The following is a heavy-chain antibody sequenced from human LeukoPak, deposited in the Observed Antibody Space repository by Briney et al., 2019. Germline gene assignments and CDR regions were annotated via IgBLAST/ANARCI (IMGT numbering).Heavy chain of an antibody. D-gene: IGHD2-15*01. CDR3: ARDLPIVVVVAATGVVFDY. Sequence: ASVKDSCKASGYTFTGYYMHWVRQAPGQGLEWMGWINPNSGGTNYAQKFQGRVTMTRDTSISTAYMELSRLRSDDTAVYYCARDLPIVVVVAATGVVFDYWGQGTLVTVSS. J-gene: IGHJ4*02. CDR1: GYTFTGYY. CDR2: INPNSGGT. V-gene: IGHV1-2*02.